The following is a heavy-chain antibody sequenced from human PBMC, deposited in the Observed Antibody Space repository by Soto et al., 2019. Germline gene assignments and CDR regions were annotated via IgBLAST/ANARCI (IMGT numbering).Heavy chain of an antibody. J-gene: IGHJ4*02. CDR3: ARGMYYYDSSGYPFDY. D-gene: IGHD3-22*01. CDR1: GFTFSSYE. V-gene: IGHV3-48*03. CDR2: ISSSGSTI. Sequence: PGGSLRLSCAASGFTFSSYEMNWVRQAPGKGLEWVSYISSSGSTIYYADSVKGRFTISRDNAKNSLYLQMNSLRAEDTAVYYCARGMYYYDSSGYPFDYWGQGXPVTVYS.